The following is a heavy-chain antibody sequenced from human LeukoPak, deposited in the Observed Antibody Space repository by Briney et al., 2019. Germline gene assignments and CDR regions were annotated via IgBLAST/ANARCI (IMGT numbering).Heavy chain of an antibody. CDR2: IYYSGST. D-gene: IGHD1-7*01. Sequence: SETLSLTCTVSGGSISSYYWSWIRQPPGKGLEWIGYIYYSGSTNYNPSLKSRVTISVDTSKNQFSLKLSSVTVADTAVYYCARSTVNWNYYPDAFDIWGQGTMVTVSS. CDR1: GGSISSYY. J-gene: IGHJ3*02. V-gene: IGHV4-59*01. CDR3: ARSTVNWNYYPDAFDI.